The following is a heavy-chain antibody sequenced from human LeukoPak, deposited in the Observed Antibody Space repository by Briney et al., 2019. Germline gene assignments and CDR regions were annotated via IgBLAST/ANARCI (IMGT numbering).Heavy chain of an antibody. CDR2: IYTGGGT. CDR1: GGSISSGSYY. V-gene: IGHV4-61*02. J-gene: IGHJ4*02. D-gene: IGHD6-19*01. CDR3: ARDGSVAPDY. Sequence: TLSLTCTVSGGSISSGSYYWSWIRQPAGKGLEWIGRIYTGGGTNYNPSLKSRVTISLDTSKNQFSLKLSSVTAADTAVYYCARDGSVAPDYWGQGTLVTVSS.